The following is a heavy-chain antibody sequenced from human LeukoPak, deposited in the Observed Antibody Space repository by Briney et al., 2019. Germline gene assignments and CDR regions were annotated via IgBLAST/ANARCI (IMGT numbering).Heavy chain of an antibody. Sequence: PGGSLRLSCAASGFTFNTYWMHWVRQAPGKGLEWVSHIKSDGSITSYADSVKGRFTISRDNAKNTLYLQMNGLRVEDTAMYYCTRDLDVWGQGTTVTVPS. CDR3: TRDLDV. J-gene: IGHJ6*02. CDR1: GFTFNTYW. V-gene: IGHV3-74*01. CDR2: IKSDGSIT.